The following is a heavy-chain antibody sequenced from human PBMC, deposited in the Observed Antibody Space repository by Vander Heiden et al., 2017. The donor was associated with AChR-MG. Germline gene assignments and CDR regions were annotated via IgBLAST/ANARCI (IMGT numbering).Heavy chain of an antibody. CDR1: GFSFSTSD. V-gene: IGHV3-13*01. D-gene: IGHD3-3*01. J-gene: IGHJ6*02. CDR3: ARDESGNGMDI. Sequence: EVKLVESGGGLVQPGGSLRLSCAASGFSFSTSDLHWVRQATGKGLEWVSTIGTTGDTYYAGSVKGRFTISRENVRNSFYLQMNSLRAGDTAVYYCARDESGNGMDIWGQGTTVTVSS. CDR2: IGTTGDT.